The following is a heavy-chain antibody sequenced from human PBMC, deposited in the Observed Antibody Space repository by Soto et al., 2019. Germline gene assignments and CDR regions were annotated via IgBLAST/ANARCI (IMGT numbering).Heavy chain of an antibody. CDR2: ISYDGSNK. J-gene: IGHJ3*02. V-gene: IGHV3-30*03. Sequence: QVQLVESGGGVVQPGRSLRLSCAASGFTFSSYGMHWVRQAPGKGLEWVAVISYDGSNKYYADSVKGRFTISRDNSKNTLYLQMNSLRAEDTAVYYCYCYDSSGRDAFDIWGQGTMVTVSS. D-gene: IGHD3-22*01. CDR3: YCYDSSGRDAFDI. CDR1: GFTFSSYG.